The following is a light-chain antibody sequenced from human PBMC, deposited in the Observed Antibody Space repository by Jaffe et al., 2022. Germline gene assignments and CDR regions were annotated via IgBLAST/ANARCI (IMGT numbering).Light chain of an antibody. Sequence: EVVMTQSPATLSVSPGERVTLSCRASQSVSSSFAWYQQKPGQRPRLLIYGGSTRASGVPARFSSSGSGTEFTLTISSLQSEDFAVYYCQQYISWPRTFGQGTRLDI. V-gene: IGKV3-15*01. CDR1: QSVSSS. CDR3: QQYISWPRT. J-gene: IGKJ2*01. CDR2: GGS.